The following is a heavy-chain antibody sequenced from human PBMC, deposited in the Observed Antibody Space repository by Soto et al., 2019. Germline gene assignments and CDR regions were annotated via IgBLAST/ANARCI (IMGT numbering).Heavy chain of an antibody. CDR3: ARVWDSSGPNFDY. D-gene: IGHD3-22*01. V-gene: IGHV4-31*03. CDR2: IYYSGST. Sequence: TLSLTCTVSGGSISSIIYYWGWIRQPPGKGLEWIGYIYYSGSTYYNSSLKSRVTISVDTSKNQFSLKLSSVTAADTAVYYCARVWDSSGPNFDYWGQGTLVTVSS. CDR1: GGSISSIIYY. J-gene: IGHJ4*02.